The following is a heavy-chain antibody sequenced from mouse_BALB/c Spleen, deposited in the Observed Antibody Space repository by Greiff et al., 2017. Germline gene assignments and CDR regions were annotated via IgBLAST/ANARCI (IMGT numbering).Heavy chain of an antibody. CDR2: IDPANGNT. Sequence: VQLKQSGAELVKPGASVKLSCTASGFNIKDTYMHWVKQRPEQGLEWIGRIDPANGNTKYDPKFQGKATITADTSSNTAYLQLSSLTSEDTAVYYCARWGNPFYYAMDYWGQGTSVTVSS. D-gene: IGHD2-1*01. J-gene: IGHJ4*01. CDR1: GFNIKDTY. CDR3: ARWGNPFYYAMDY. V-gene: IGHV14-3*02.